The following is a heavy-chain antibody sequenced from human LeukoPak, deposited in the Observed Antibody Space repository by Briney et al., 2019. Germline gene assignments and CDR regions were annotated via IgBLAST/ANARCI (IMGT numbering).Heavy chain of an antibody. V-gene: IGHV5-51*01. CDR2: IYPGDSDT. CDR3: AYSRGDYGDYFDY. J-gene: IGHJ4*02. CDR1: GYSFTSYW. Sequence: GECLKISCKGSGYSFTSYWIGWVRQMPGKGLEWMGIIYPGDSDTRYSPSFQGQVTISADKSISTAYLQWSSLKASDTAMYYCAYSRGDYGDYFDYWGQGTLVTVSS. D-gene: IGHD4-17*01.